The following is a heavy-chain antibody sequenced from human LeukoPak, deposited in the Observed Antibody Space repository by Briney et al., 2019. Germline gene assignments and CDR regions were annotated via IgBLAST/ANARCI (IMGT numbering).Heavy chain of an antibody. V-gene: IGHV3-30*02. CDR1: GFTFSSYG. D-gene: IGHD3-22*01. CDR3: AKGKYYYDSSGPEYYFDY. CDR2: IRYDGSNK. Sequence: PGGSLRLSCAASGFTFSSYGMHWVRQAPGKGLEWVAFIRYDGSNKYYADSVKGRFTISRDNSKNTLYLQMNSLRAEDTAVYYCAKGKYYYDSSGPEYYFDYWGQGTLVTVSS. J-gene: IGHJ4*02.